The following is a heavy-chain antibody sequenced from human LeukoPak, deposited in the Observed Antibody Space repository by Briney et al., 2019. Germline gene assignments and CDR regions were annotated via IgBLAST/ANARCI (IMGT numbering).Heavy chain of an antibody. Sequence: GGSLRLSCAASGFTFSSYSMTWVRQAPGKGLEWVSSISSSSSYIYYADSVKGRFTISRDNAKNSLYLQMNSLRAEDTAVYYCARVSYYYDSSGFSGDAFDIWGQGTMVTVSS. V-gene: IGHV3-21*01. CDR3: ARVSYYYDSSGFSGDAFDI. CDR1: GFTFSSYS. CDR2: ISSSSSYI. D-gene: IGHD3-22*01. J-gene: IGHJ3*02.